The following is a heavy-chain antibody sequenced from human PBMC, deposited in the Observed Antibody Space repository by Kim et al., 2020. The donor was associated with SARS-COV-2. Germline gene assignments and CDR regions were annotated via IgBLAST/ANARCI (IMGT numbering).Heavy chain of an antibody. V-gene: IGHV3-33*01. J-gene: IGHJ4*02. CDR3: ARDRGSSWQFSGYFDY. CDR1: GFTFSSYG. Sequence: GGSLRLSCAASGFTFSSYGMHWVRQAPGKGLGWVAVIWYDGSNKYYADSVKGRFTISRDNSKNTLYLQMNSLRAEATAVYYCARDRGSSWQFSGYFDYWGQGTLVTVSS. CDR2: IWYDGSNK. D-gene: IGHD6-13*01.